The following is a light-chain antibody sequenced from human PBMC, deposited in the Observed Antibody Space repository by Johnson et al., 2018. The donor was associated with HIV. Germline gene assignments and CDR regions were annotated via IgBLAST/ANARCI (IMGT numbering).Light chain of an antibody. CDR3: GTWDSSLSAGRYV. Sequence: QSVLTQPPSVSAAPGQRVTIYCSGSRSNIGNNYVSWYQQLPGTAPKLLIYDNNKRPSGIPDRFSGSKSGTSATLGITGLQTGDEADYYCGTWDSSLSAGRYVFGTGTKVTVL. V-gene: IGLV1-51*01. CDR1: RSNIGNNY. CDR2: DNN. J-gene: IGLJ1*01.